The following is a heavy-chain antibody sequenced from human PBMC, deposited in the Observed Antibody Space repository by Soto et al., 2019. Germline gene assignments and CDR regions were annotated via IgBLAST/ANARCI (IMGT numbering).Heavy chain of an antibody. D-gene: IGHD1-1*01. CDR3: ATWHEREHAFDV. J-gene: IGHJ3*01. Sequence: QVQLVQSGAEVKKPGSSVKVSCTASGGTFTNYSVNWLRQAPGQGLEWLGGIVPLFGTTNYAQKFRGRVTITADESTNTAYMDLRSLRSEDTAIYYCATWHEREHAFDVWGQGTTVTISS. V-gene: IGHV1-69*01. CDR2: IVPLFGTT. CDR1: GGTFTNYS.